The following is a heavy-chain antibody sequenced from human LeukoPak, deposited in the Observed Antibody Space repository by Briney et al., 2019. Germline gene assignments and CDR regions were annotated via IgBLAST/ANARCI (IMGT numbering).Heavy chain of an antibody. J-gene: IGHJ2*01. Sequence: SETLSLTCDVSGYSITSGYFWGWIRQPPGKGLEWIGSIYHVGNTFYNSSLKSRVTISLDTSKNHFSLKLASVTAADTAVYYCARSPRWFFDLWGRGTLITVSP. CDR2: IYHVGNT. V-gene: IGHV4-38-2*01. CDR1: GYSITSGYF. CDR3: ARSPRWFFDL.